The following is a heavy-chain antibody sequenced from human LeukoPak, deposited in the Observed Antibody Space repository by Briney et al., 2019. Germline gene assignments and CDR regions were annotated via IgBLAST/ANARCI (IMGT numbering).Heavy chain of an antibody. Sequence: PSETLSLTCAVYGGSFSGYYWSWIRQPPGEGLEWIGEINHSGSTNYNPSLKSRVTISVDTSKNQFSLKLSSVTAADTAVYYCARGLEAAGYWGQGTLVTVSS. V-gene: IGHV4-34*01. CDR2: INHSGST. CDR3: ARGLEAAGY. CDR1: GGSFSGYY. D-gene: IGHD6-13*01. J-gene: IGHJ4*02.